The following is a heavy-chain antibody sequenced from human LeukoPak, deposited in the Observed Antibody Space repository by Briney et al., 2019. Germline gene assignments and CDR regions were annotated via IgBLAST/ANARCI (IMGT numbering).Heavy chain of an antibody. CDR3: AKDRIVVVPAAMDVLRYYFDY. V-gene: IGHV3-23*01. D-gene: IGHD2-2*01. J-gene: IGHJ4*02. CDR2: ISGSGGST. Sequence: GGSLRLSCAASGFTFSSYAMSWVRQAPGKGLEWVSAISGSGGSTYYADSVKGRFTISRDNSKNTLYLQMNSLRAEDTAVYYCAKDRIVVVPAAMDVLRYYFDYWGQGNLVTVSS. CDR1: GFTFSSYA.